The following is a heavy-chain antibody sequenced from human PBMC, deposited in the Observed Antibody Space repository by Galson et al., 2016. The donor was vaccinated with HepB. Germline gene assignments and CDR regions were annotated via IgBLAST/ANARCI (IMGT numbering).Heavy chain of an antibody. CDR2: IWYDGSHK. CDR3: ARNYHYGSGSYIPYF. Sequence: SLRLSCAASGFTFRSYGMHWVRQVPGKGLEWVAVIWYDGSHKFYVDSVKGRFTISRDNSKNTLFLQMNSLGAEDTAVYYCARNYHYGSGSYIPYFWGQGTRVTVST. V-gene: IGHV3-33*01. CDR1: GFTFRSYG. J-gene: IGHJ3*01. D-gene: IGHD3-10*01.